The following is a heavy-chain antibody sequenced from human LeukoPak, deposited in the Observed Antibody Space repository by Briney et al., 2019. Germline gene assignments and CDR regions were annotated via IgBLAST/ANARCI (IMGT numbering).Heavy chain of an antibody. Sequence: ASVKVSCKASGYTFTSYYMHWVRQAPGQGLEWMGIINPSGGSTSYAQKFQGRVTMTRDTSTSTVYMELSSLRSEDTAVYYCARDRGRYSVYDIAVAFPDYWGQGTLVTVSS. CDR1: GYTFTSYY. CDR2: INPSGGST. V-gene: IGHV1-46*01. CDR3: ARDRGRYSVYDIAVAFPDY. J-gene: IGHJ4*02. D-gene: IGHD5/OR15-5a*01.